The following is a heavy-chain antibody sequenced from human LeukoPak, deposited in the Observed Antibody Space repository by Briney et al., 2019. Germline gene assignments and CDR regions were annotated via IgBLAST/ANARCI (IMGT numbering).Heavy chain of an antibody. CDR2: ISGSGGST. V-gene: IGHV3-23*01. Sequence: GGSLRLSCAASGFTFSSYAMSWVRQAPGKGLEWVSAISGSGGSTYYADSVKGRFTISRDNSKNTLYLQMNSLGAEDTAVYYCAKDVGWLQAPFDYWGQGTLVTVSS. D-gene: IGHD5-24*01. CDR1: GFTFSSYA. CDR3: AKDVGWLQAPFDY. J-gene: IGHJ4*02.